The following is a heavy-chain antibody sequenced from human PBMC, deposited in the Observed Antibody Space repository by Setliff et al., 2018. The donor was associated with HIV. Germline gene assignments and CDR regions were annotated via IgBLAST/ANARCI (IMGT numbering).Heavy chain of an antibody. CDR3: ARGKTWLRFLDY. CDR2: INTHSGYT. CDR1: GYTFNNYG. D-gene: IGHD5-12*01. V-gene: IGHV1-18*01. J-gene: IGHJ4*02. Sequence: ASVKVSCKASGYTFNNYGISWVRQGPGQGLEWMGWINTHSGYTNYAQNVQGRVTVTMDTSTSTAYMELRSLKSDDTAVYYCARGKTWLRFLDYWGQGTLVTVSS.